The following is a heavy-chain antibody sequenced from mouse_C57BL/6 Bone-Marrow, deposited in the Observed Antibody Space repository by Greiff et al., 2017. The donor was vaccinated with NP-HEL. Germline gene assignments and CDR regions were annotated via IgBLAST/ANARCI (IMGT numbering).Heavy chain of an antibody. Sequence: EVQLQQSGPELVKPGASVKIPCKASGYTFTDYNMDWVKQSHGKSLEWIGDINPNNGGTIYNQKFKGKATLTVDKSSSTAYMELRSLTSADTAVYYCARTYYEGRSYAMDYWGQGTSVTVSS. J-gene: IGHJ4*01. V-gene: IGHV1-18*01. CDR3: ARTYYEGRSYAMDY. CDR2: INPNNGGT. D-gene: IGHD1-1*01. CDR1: GYTFTDYN.